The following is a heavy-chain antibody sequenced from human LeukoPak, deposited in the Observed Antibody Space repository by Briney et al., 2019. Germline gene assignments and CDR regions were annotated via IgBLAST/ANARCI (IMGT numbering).Heavy chain of an antibody. D-gene: IGHD3-16*01. CDR1: GFTFSSYA. V-gene: IGHV3-23*01. Sequence: HTGGSLRLSCAASGFTFSSYAMSWVRQAPGKGLEWVSAISGSGGSTYYADSVKGRFTISRDNSKNTLYLQMNSLRAEDTAVYYCAKVWYPFGVAGGTYYFDYWGQGTLVTVSS. CDR3: AKVWYPFGVAGGTYYFDY. CDR2: ISGSGGST. J-gene: IGHJ4*02.